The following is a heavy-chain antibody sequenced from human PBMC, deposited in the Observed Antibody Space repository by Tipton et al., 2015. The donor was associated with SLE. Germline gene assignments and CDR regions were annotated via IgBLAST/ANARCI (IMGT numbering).Heavy chain of an antibody. CDR2: ISAYNGNT. D-gene: IGHD2-21*02. CDR1: GYTFTNYG. CDR3: AREVGFVVVTAIRYYYYGMDV. Sequence: QVQLVQSGAEVKKPGASVKVSCKASGYTFTNYGISWVRQAPGQGLEWMGWISAYNGNTNYAQKLQGRVTMTTDTSTSTAYMELRSLRSDDTAVYYCAREVGFVVVTAIRYYYYGMDVWGQGTTVTVSS. J-gene: IGHJ6*02. V-gene: IGHV1-18*01.